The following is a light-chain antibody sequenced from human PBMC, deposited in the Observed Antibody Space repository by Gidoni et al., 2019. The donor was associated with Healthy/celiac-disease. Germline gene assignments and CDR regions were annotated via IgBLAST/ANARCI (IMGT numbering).Light chain of an antibody. V-gene: IGLV1-51*01. J-gene: IGLJ2*01. CDR3: GTWGSSLSAVV. Sequence: QSVLTQPPSVSAAPGQKVTISCSGSSSNIGNNYVSWSQQLPGTAPKLLIYDNNKRPSGIPDRFSGSKSGTSATLGITGLQTGDEADYYCGTWGSSLSAVVFGGGTKLTVL. CDR1: SSNIGNNY. CDR2: DNN.